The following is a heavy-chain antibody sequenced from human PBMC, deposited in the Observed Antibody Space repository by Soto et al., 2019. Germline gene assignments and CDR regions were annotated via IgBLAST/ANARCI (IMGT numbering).Heavy chain of an antibody. D-gene: IGHD3-22*01. V-gene: IGHV3-15*07. CDR2: IKSKTDGGTT. J-gene: IGHJ4*02. CDR3: TTAYYDSSGYYPNPDFDY. Sequence: GGSLSLSCAASGFTFSNAWMNWVRQAPGKGLEWVGRIKSKTDGGTTDYAAPVKGRFTISRDDSKNTLYLQMNSLKTEDTAVYYCTTAYYDSSGYYPNPDFDYWGQGTLVTVSS. CDR1: GFTFSNAW.